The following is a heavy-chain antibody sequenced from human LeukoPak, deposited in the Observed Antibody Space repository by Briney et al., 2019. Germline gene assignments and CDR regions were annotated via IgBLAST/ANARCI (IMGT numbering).Heavy chain of an antibody. CDR3: AIFIAVAGTRHFDY. CDR2: INHSGST. J-gene: IGHJ4*02. D-gene: IGHD6-19*01. Sequence: SETLSLTCAVYGGSFSGYYWRWIRQPPAKGLEWIGEINHSGSTNYNPSLKSRVTISVDTSKNQFSLKLSSVTAADTAVYYCAIFIAVAGTRHFDYWGQGTLVTVSS. V-gene: IGHV4-34*01. CDR1: GGSFSGYY.